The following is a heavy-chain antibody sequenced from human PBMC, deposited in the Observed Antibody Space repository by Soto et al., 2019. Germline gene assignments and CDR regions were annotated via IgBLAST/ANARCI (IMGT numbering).Heavy chain of an antibody. CDR1: GFTFSSYW. D-gene: IGHD5-12*01. V-gene: IGHV3-74*01. Sequence: EVQLVESGGGLVQPGGSLRVSCAASGFTFSSYWMHWVRKAPGEGLVLVSRINADGSSTTYAYSVKGRFTISRDNAKNTLSLQMHSLRAEDSAIDYCVRSREGYNLVCDNWGPGALVTVSS. CDR2: INADGSST. J-gene: IGHJ4*02. CDR3: VRSREGYNLVCDN.